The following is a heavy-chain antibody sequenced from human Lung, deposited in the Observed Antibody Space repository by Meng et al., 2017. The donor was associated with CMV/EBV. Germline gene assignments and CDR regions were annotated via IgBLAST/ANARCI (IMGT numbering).Heavy chain of an antibody. Sequence: GESLKISCAASGFTFSSYAMSWVRQAPGKGLEWVAVIWNDGSIKYYADSVKGRFTISRDNSKNTLYLQMYSLRADDTAVYHCAKAQFGRYFDGRDGMDVWGQGTTVTVSS. CDR1: GFTFSSYA. CDR3: AKAQFGRYFDGRDGMDV. D-gene: IGHD3-9*01. V-gene: IGHV3-33*06. J-gene: IGHJ6*02. CDR2: IWNDGSIK.